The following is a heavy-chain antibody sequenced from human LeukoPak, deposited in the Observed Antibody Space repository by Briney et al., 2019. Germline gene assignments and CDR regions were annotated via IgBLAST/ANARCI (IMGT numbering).Heavy chain of an antibody. CDR2: INHSGST. Sequence: SETLSLTCAVYGGSFSGYYWSWIRQPPGKGLEWIGEINHSGSTNYNPSLKSRVTISVDTSKNQFSLKLSSVTAADTAVYYCARAPTIFGVVIDGMDVWGQGTTVTVSS. CDR3: ARAPTIFGVVIDGMDV. V-gene: IGHV4-34*01. CDR1: GGSFSGYY. J-gene: IGHJ6*02. D-gene: IGHD3-3*01.